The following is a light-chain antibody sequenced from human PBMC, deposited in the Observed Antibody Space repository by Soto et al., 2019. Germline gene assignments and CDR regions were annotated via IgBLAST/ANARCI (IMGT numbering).Light chain of an antibody. V-gene: IGKV3-11*01. Sequence: EIVLTQSPATLSLSPGERATLSCRASQSVSSYLAWYQQKPGQAPRLLIYDASNRATGIPARFSGSGSGTGFTLTIGSLESEDFAVYYCQQRSNWPLTFGQGTKVDIK. CDR2: DAS. J-gene: IGKJ1*01. CDR3: QQRSNWPLT. CDR1: QSVSSY.